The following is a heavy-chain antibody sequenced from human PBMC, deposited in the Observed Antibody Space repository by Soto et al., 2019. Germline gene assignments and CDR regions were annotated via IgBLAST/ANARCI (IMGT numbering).Heavy chain of an antibody. Sequence: PSETLSLTCTVSGGSISSSSYYWGWIRQPPGKGLEWIGSIYYSGSTYYNPSLKSRITISVDTSKNQFSLKLSSVTAADTAVYYCARGRGVLHSSSWEFDDWGQGTLVTVSS. D-gene: IGHD6-13*01. CDR1: GGSISSSSYY. V-gene: IGHV4-39*07. CDR3: ARGRGVLHSSSWEFDD. J-gene: IGHJ4*02. CDR2: IYYSGST.